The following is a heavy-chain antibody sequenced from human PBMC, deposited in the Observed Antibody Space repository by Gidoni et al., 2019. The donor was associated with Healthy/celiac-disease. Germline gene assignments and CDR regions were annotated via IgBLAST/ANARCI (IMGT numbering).Heavy chain of an antibody. Sequence: QVQLVQSGAEVKKPGASVKVSCKASGYTFTSYAMHWVRQAPGQRLEWMGWINAGNGNTKYSQKFQGRVTITRDTSASTAYMELSSLRSEDTAVYYCARGYCSGGSCYPVDYWGQGTLVTVSS. CDR1: GYTFTSYA. V-gene: IGHV1-3*01. CDR2: INAGNGNT. CDR3: ARGYCSGGSCYPVDY. J-gene: IGHJ4*02. D-gene: IGHD2-15*01.